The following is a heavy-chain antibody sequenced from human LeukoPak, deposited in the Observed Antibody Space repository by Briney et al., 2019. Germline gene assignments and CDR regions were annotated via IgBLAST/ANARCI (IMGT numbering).Heavy chain of an antibody. D-gene: IGHD1-1*01. V-gene: IGHV1-3*01. CDR1: GYTFSSYA. J-gene: IGHJ4*02. Sequence: GASVKVSCKASGYTFSSYAMDWVRRAPGQRLEWMGWINAGNGDTKYSQKFQGRVTIARDTSANTAYMELSSLRSEDTAVYYCARDRGGTGDFDYWGQGTLVTVSS. CDR3: ARDRGGTGDFDY. CDR2: INAGNGDT.